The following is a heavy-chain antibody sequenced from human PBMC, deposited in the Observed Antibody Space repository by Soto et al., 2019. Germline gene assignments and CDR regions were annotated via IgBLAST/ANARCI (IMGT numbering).Heavy chain of an antibody. Sequence: SVKVAWKASGYTLTGYAMHLVRQAPGQRLEWMGWINAGNGNTKYSQKFQGRVTITRDTSASTAYMELSSLRSEDTAVYYCARVRHYYDSSGYSFDYWGQGTLVTVSS. CDR2: INAGNGNT. CDR1: GYTLTGYA. CDR3: ARVRHYYDSSGYSFDY. D-gene: IGHD3-22*01. J-gene: IGHJ4*02. V-gene: IGHV1-3*01.